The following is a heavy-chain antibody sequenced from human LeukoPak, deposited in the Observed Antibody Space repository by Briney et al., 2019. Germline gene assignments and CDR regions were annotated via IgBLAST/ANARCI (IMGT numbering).Heavy chain of an antibody. V-gene: IGHV3-30*18. J-gene: IGHJ6*02. CDR2: ISYDGSNK. Sequence: GGSLRLSCAASGFTFSSYGMHWVRQAPGKGLEWVAVISYDGSNKYYADSVKGRFTISRDNSKNTLYLQMNRLRAEDTAVYYCAKMQARDGMDVWGQGTTVTVSS. CDR3: AKMQARDGMDV. CDR1: GFTFSSYG.